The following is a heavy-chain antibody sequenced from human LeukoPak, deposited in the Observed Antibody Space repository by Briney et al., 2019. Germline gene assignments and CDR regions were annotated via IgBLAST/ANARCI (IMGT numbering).Heavy chain of an antibody. J-gene: IGHJ4*02. CDR2: INPNSGGT. CDR3: ARESESFDY. Sequence: GASVRVSCKASGYTFTGYYMHWVRQAPGQGPEWMGWINPNSGGTNYAQKFQGRVTMTRDMSTSTVYMELSSLTSEDTAVYYCARESESFDYWGQGTLVTVSS. CDR1: GYTFTGYY. V-gene: IGHV1-2*02.